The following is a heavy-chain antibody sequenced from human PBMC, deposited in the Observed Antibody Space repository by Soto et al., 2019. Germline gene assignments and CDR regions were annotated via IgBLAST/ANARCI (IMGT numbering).Heavy chain of an antibody. CDR3: ARGDLGYCSSTSCPRKNFDY. Sequence: SETLSLTCAVYGGSFSGYYWSWIRQPPGKGLEWIGEINHSGSTNYNPSLKSRVTISVDTSKNQFSLKLSSVTAADTAVYYCARGDLGYCSSTSCPRKNFDYWGQGTLVTV. CDR1: GGSFSGYY. D-gene: IGHD2-2*01. V-gene: IGHV4-34*01. J-gene: IGHJ4*02. CDR2: INHSGST.